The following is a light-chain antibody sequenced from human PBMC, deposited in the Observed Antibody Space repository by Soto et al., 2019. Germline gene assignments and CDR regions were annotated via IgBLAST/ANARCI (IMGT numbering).Light chain of an antibody. CDR1: EDINNY. Sequence: DLQMTQSPSSLSASVGDRVTIACQASEDINNYLSWFQQKPGKAPKLLIYDASKLEAGVPSRFSGSGSGADFTFNISSLQAEDIATYFCQQYDDLPYTFGQGTKLEIK. CDR2: DAS. CDR3: QQYDDLPYT. V-gene: IGKV1-33*01. J-gene: IGKJ2*01.